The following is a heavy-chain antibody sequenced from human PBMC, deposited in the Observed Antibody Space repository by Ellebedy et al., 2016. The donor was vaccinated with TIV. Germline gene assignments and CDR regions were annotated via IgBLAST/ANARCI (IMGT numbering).Heavy chain of an antibody. CDR3: ARQGPYDFDLDY. CDR1: GGSISSYY. Sequence: MPGGSLRLSCTVSGGSISSYYWSWIRQPPGKGLEWIGYIYYIGTTNYNPSLKSRVTISVDTSKNQVSLKLRSLTAADTAVYFCARQGPYDFDLDYWGQGILVTVSS. V-gene: IGHV4-59*08. CDR2: IYYIGTT. J-gene: IGHJ4*02. D-gene: IGHD3-3*01.